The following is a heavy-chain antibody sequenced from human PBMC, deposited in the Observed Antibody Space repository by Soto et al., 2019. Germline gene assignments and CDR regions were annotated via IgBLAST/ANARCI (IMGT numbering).Heavy chain of an antibody. J-gene: IGHJ6*02. D-gene: IGHD2-2*01. CDR1: GFIFSDHY. Sequence: GGSLRLSCAASGFIFSDHYMDWVRQAPGKGLEWVGRTRNKVNSYTTEYAASVKGRFTISRDDSKNSLYLQMNSLKTEDTAVYYCARDRIGYCTGTSCYGYYTMDVWGQGTTVTVSS. CDR2: TRNKVNSYTT. CDR3: ARDRIGYCTGTSCYGYYTMDV. V-gene: IGHV3-72*01.